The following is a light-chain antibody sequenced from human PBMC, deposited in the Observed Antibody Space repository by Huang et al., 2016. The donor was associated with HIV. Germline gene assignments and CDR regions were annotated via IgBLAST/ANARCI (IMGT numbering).Light chain of an antibody. V-gene: IGKV3-20*01. J-gene: IGKJ4*01. CDR1: QSVSSGF. CDR3: QQYGGSPRLS. CDR2: GAF. Sequence: EIVLTQSPGTLSLSPGERATLSCRASQSVSSGFIAWYQQKPGQAPRLLIHGAFSRATGVPDRFSGSGSGTDFTLPISRLEPEDSAVYYCQQYGGSPRLSFGGGTKVEIK.